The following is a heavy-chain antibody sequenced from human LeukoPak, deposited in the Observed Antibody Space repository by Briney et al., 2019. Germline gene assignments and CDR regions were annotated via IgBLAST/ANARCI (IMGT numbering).Heavy chain of an antibody. J-gene: IGHJ4*02. Sequence: SETLSLTCTVSGGSISSSSYYWGWIRQPPGKGLEWIGSIYYSGSTCYNPSLKSRVTISVDTSKNQFSLKLSSVTAADTAVYYCARRSGYYPYYFDYWGQGTLVTVSS. D-gene: IGHD3-3*01. CDR1: GGSISSSSYY. CDR3: ARRSGYYPYYFDY. V-gene: IGHV4-39*01. CDR2: IYYSGST.